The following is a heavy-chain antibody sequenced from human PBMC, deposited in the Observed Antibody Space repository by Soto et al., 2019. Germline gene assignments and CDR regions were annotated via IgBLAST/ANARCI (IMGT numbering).Heavy chain of an antibody. J-gene: IGHJ5*02. Sequence: QVQLVESGGGVVQPGRSLRLSCAASGFSFSSCGMHWVRQAPGKGLEWVAVISYDGFNKYYVDSVKGRFTISRDNSNNTLYLQMNNLRDEDTAVYYCAKDLGSSGWYDHWGQGTLVTVSS. CDR1: GFSFSSCG. CDR2: ISYDGFNK. V-gene: IGHV3-30*18. D-gene: IGHD6-19*01. CDR3: AKDLGSSGWYDH.